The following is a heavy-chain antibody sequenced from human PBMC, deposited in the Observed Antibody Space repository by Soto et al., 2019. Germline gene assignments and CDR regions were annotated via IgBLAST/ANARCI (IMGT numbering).Heavy chain of an antibody. CDR3: ARHFDVLLWFGELLPQMENWFDP. J-gene: IGHJ5*02. D-gene: IGHD3-10*01. CDR2: IYYSGST. CDR1: GGSISSSSYY. Sequence: QLQLQESGPGLVKPSETLSLTCTVSGGSISSSSYYWGWIRQPPGKGLEWIGSIYYSGSTYYNPSLKSRVTISVDTSKNQFSLKLSSVTAADTAVYYCARHFDVLLWFGELLPQMENWFDPWGQGTLVTVSS. V-gene: IGHV4-39*01.